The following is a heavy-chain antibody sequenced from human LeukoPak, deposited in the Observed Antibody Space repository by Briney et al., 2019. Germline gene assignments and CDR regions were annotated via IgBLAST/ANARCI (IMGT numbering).Heavy chain of an antibody. V-gene: IGHV3-7*04. Sequence: GGSLRLSCVASGFPFSSYWMTWVRQAPGKGLEWVANIKQDGSKKPYVDSVKGRFTISRDNTKNSLYLQMNSLRAEDTAIYYCTRVGYIDEGIDYWGQGTLVTVSS. CDR1: GFPFSSYW. CDR2: IKQDGSKK. D-gene: IGHD5-24*01. J-gene: IGHJ4*02. CDR3: TRVGYIDEGIDY.